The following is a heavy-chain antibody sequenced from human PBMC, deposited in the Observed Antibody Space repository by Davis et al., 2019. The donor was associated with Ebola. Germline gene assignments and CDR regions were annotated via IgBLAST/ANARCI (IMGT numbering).Heavy chain of an antibody. J-gene: IGHJ6*04. V-gene: IGHV1-69*04. Sequence: AASVKVSCKASGYTYTYYDIAWVRQAPGQGLEWMGRIIPILGIANYAQKFQGRVTITADKSTSTAYMELSSVTAADTAVYYCARVAYYGSGSYYPLYYYYYGMDVWGKGTTVTVSS. CDR3: ARVAYYGSGSYYPLYYYYYGMDV. CDR2: IIPILGIA. CDR1: GYTYTYYD. D-gene: IGHD3-10*01.